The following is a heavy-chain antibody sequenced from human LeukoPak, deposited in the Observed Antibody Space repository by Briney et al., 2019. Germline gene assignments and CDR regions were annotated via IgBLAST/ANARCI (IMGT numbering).Heavy chain of an antibody. Sequence: GGSLRLSCVGSGFMFSNFWMTWVRQAPGKGLEWVANINEDGSEKHYVDSMKGRLTISRDNTKNSLYLQMSSLRAEDTAVYYCARDGTAAGLYFDLWGQGTLVTVSS. CDR1: GFMFSNFW. J-gene: IGHJ4*01. CDR2: INEDGSEK. V-gene: IGHV3-7*01. D-gene: IGHD6-13*01. CDR3: ARDGTAAGLYFDL.